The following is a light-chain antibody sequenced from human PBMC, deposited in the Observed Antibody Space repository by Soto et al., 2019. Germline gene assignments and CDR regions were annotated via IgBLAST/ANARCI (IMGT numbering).Light chain of an antibody. V-gene: IGLV1-44*01. Sequence: QSVVTQPPSASGTPGQGVTISCSGSSSNIGVNTVNWYQQLPGTAPKLLIYSNNLRPSGVPDRFSGSKSGTSASLAISGLQSEDEADYYCAAWDDSLNGPVFGGGTKLTVL. CDR3: AAWDDSLNGPV. CDR2: SNN. J-gene: IGLJ2*01. CDR1: SSNIGVNT.